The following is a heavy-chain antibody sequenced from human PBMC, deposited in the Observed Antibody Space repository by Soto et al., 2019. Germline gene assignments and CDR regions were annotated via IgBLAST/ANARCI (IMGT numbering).Heavy chain of an antibody. V-gene: IGHV3-30*03. D-gene: IGHD3-16*02. Sequence: GGSLRLSCAASGFTFSSYGMHWVRQAPGKGLEWVAVISYDGSNKYYADSVKGRFTISRDNSKNTLYLQMNSLKTEDTAVYYCTTDYDYIWGSYHDYWGQGTLVTVSS. CDR3: TTDYDYIWGSYHDY. J-gene: IGHJ4*02. CDR1: GFTFSSYG. CDR2: ISYDGSNK.